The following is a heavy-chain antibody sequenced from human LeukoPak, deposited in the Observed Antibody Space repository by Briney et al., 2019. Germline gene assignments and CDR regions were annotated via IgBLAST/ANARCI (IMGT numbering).Heavy chain of an antibody. CDR3: ARADPLRYYGMDV. D-gene: IGHD3-16*01. CDR1: GGSISSYY. Sequence: SETLSLTCTVSGGSISSYYWSWIRQPPGKGLEWIGYIYYSGSTNYNPSLKSRVTISVDTSKNQFSLKLSSVTAADTAVYYCARADPLRYYGMDVWGQGTTVTVSS. J-gene: IGHJ6*02. V-gene: IGHV4-59*01. CDR2: IYYSGST.